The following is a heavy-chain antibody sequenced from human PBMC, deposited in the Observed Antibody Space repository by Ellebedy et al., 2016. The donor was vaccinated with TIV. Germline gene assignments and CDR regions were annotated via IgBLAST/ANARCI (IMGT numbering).Heavy chain of an antibody. CDR1: GFTLDDYT. CDR2: ISWDGGST. V-gene: IGHV3-43*01. CDR3: AKDAGYSSGWAFLDY. J-gene: IGHJ4*02. Sequence: GESLKISXAASGFTLDDYTMHWVRPAPGKGLEWVSLISWDGGSTYYADSVKGRFTISRDNSKNSLYLQMNSLRTEDTALYYCAKDAGYSSGWAFLDYWGQGTLVTVSS. D-gene: IGHD6-19*01.